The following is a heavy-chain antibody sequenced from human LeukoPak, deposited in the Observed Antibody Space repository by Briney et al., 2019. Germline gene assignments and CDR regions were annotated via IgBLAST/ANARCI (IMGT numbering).Heavy chain of an antibody. CDR2: INHSGST. V-gene: IGHV4-34*01. J-gene: IGHJ4*02. Sequence: PSETLSLTCAVYGGTFSGYYWSWIRQPPGQGLEWIGEINHSGSTNYNPSLKSRVTISVDTSKNQSSLKLSSVTAADTAVYYCARGLGYSYGPHFEYWGQGTLVTVSS. CDR3: ARGLGYSYGPHFEY. CDR1: GGTFSGYY. D-gene: IGHD5-18*01.